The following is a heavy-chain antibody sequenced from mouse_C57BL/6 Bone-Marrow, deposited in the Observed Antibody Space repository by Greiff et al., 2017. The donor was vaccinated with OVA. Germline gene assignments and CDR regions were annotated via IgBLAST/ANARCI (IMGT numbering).Heavy chain of an antibody. V-gene: IGHV1-82*01. Sequence: QVQLKQSGPELVKPGASVKISCKASGYAFSSSWMNWVKQRPGKGLEWIGRIYPGDGDTNYNGKFKGKATLTADKSSSTAYMQLSSLTSEDSAVYFCARGGNSLAYWGQGTLVTGSA. CDR2: IYPGDGDT. J-gene: IGHJ3*01. CDR1: GYAFSSSW. D-gene: IGHD2-1*01. CDR3: ARGGNSLAY.